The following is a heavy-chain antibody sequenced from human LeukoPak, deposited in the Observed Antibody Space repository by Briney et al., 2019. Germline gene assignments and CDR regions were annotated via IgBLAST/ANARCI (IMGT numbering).Heavy chain of an antibody. V-gene: IGHV3-11*06. J-gene: IGHJ4*02. Sequence: PGGSLRLSCAASGFTFSDYYMYWFRQAPGKGLEWLSYISGSSRDTSYADSVKGRFTISRDNAKESLYLQMNSLRAADTAVYYCARFGLNSSSEYYFDYWGQGTLVTVSS. CDR2: ISGSSRDT. CDR3: ARFGLNSSSEYYFDY. D-gene: IGHD6-6*01. CDR1: GFTFSDYY.